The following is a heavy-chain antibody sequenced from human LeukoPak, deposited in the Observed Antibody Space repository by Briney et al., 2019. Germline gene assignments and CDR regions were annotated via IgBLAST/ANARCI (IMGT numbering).Heavy chain of an antibody. CDR2: VSGSGGGT. CDR3: AEGGNQYDY. D-gene: IGHD3-16*01. J-gene: IGHJ4*02. V-gene: IGHV3-23*01. Sequence: PGGSLRLSCAASGFTFSNYAMSWVRQSPGKGLEWVSGVSGSGGGTYYADSVKGRFTISRDNSKNTLYLQMNSLRAEDTAVYYCAEGGNQYDYWGQGTLVTVSS. CDR1: GFTFSNYA.